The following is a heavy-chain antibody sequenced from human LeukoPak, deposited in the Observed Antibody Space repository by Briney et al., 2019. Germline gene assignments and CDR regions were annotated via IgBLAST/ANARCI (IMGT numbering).Heavy chain of an antibody. CDR2: ISDSGGST. V-gene: IGHV3-23*01. Sequence: GGSLRLSCVASGFSFSTYAMSWGRQAPGKGLVWLSAISDSGGSTYYVDSVKGRFTISRDNSKNTLYLQVNSLRAEDSAIYYCAKLPKGYCSSTACPNWFDPWGQGTLVTVSS. J-gene: IGHJ5*02. D-gene: IGHD2-2*01. CDR1: GFSFSTYA. CDR3: AKLPKGYCSSTACPNWFDP.